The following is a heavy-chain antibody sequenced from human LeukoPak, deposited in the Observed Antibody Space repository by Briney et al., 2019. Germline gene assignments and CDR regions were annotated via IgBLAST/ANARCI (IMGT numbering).Heavy chain of an antibody. Sequence: PGGSLRLSCAASGFSVSTTYMSWVRQAPGKGLEWASGISGSDGEISYADSVKGRFTISRDNSKNTLYLQMNSLRDEDTATYYCAKRIRDGYNTPIDYWGQGTLVTVSS. J-gene: IGHJ4*02. CDR1: GFSVSTTY. CDR2: ISGSDGEI. D-gene: IGHD5-24*01. V-gene: IGHV3-23*01. CDR3: AKRIRDGYNTPIDY.